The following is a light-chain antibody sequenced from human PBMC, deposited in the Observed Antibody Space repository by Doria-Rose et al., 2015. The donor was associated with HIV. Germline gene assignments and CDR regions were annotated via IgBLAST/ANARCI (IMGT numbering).Light chain of an antibody. J-gene: IGKJ1*01. CDR1: QSFSSTY. CDR2: DVS. V-gene: IGKV3-20*01. CDR3: HQYGTSWT. Sequence: EIVMTQSPGTLSLSPGERATLSCRASQSFSSTYLAWYQQNPGQAPSLLIYDVSTRSTGIPDRFSASGSGTDFTLTINRLEPEDFALYYCHQYGTSWTFGQGTKVEI.